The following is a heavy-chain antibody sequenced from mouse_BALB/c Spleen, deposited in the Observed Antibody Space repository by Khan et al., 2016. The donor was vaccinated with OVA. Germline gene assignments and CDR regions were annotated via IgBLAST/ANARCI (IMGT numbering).Heavy chain of an antibody. CDR1: GYSITSDYA. J-gene: IGHJ2*01. V-gene: IGHV3-2*02. Sequence: EVQLVESGPGLVKPSQSLSLTCTVTGYSITSDYAWNWIRQFPGNKLEWLGYISYSGNTKYNPSLKSRISVTRDTSKNQFFLQLNSVTTEDTATYYCARVHGGDFDDWGQGTTLTVAS. CDR2: ISYSGNT. CDR3: ARVHGGDFDD.